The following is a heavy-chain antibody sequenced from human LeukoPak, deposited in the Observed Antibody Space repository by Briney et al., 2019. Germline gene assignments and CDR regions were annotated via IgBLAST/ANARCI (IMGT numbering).Heavy chain of an antibody. D-gene: IGHD3-22*01. CDR1: GFTFTSYA. CDR2: ISSSSRDI. V-gene: IGHV3-21*01. J-gene: IGHJ4*02. CDR3: ARDSDSSGHYYMDYFDY. Sequence: GGALRLSCAASGFTFTSYAMNWVRQAPGKGLEWVSSISSSSRDINYADSVKGRFTISRDNAWNSLYLQMNSLRAEDTAVYYCARDSDSSGHYYMDYFDYWGQGALVTVSS.